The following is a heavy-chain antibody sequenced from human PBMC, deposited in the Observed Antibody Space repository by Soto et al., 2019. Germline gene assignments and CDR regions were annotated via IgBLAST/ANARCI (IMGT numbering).Heavy chain of an antibody. CDR1: GGTFSSYA. CDR3: ARETPQQLVLRGNWFDP. V-gene: IGHV1-69*01. D-gene: IGHD6-13*01. CDR2: IIPIFGTA. Sequence: QVQLVQSGAEVKKPGSSVKVSCKASGGTFSSYAISRVRQAPGQGLEWMGGIIPIFGTANYAQKFQGRVTITADESTSTAYMELSSLRSEDTAVYYCARETPQQLVLRGNWFDPWGQGTLVTVSS. J-gene: IGHJ5*02.